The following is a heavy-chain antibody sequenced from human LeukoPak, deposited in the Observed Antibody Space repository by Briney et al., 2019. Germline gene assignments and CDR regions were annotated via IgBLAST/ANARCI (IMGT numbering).Heavy chain of an antibody. J-gene: IGHJ4*02. V-gene: IGHV3-11*03. D-gene: IGHD6-13*01. CDR1: GFIFSDYY. Sequence: GGSLRLSCAASGFIFSDYYMSWIRQAPGRGLEWVSYISSTSSYTAYADSVKGRFTISRDNAKNSLYLQMNSLRAEDTAVYFCAEATNTATGTPTLAIDYWGQGTLVTVSS. CDR2: ISSTSSYT. CDR3: AEATNTATGTPTLAIDY.